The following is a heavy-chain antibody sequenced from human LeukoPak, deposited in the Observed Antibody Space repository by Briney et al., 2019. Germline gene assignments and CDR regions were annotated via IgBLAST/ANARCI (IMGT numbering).Heavy chain of an antibody. Sequence: GGTLRLSCAASGYTFSSYGMSWVRQAPGKGLEWVSAISGSGGSTYYADSVKGRFTISRDNAKNSLYLQMNSLRAEDTALYYCARGFLEWLSVDYWGQGTLVTVSS. CDR2: ISGSGGST. D-gene: IGHD3-3*01. J-gene: IGHJ4*02. CDR1: GYTFSSYG. CDR3: ARGFLEWLSVDY. V-gene: IGHV3-23*01.